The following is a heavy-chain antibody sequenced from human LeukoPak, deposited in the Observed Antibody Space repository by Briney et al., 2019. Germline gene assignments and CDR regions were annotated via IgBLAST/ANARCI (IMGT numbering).Heavy chain of an antibody. J-gene: IGHJ4*02. Sequence: PGGSLRLSCTASGFTVSTHAMGWVRQAPGKGLEWLSTVSGSDGSTYYADSVKGRFTISRDNAKNSLYLQMNSLRAEDTAVYYCARSLGATSPHPDYWGQGTLVTVSS. V-gene: IGHV3-23*01. D-gene: IGHD1-26*01. CDR2: VSGSDGST. CDR1: GFTVSTHA. CDR3: ARSLGATSPHPDY.